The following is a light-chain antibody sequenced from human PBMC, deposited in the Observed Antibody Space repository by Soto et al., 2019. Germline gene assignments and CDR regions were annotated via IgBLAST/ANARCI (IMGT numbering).Light chain of an antibody. CDR2: GAS. J-gene: IGKJ1*01. Sequence: DIPMTQSPSSLSASVGDRVTITCRASQTITTYLNWYQQKPGEAPKLLIFGASSFQSGVPSRFTGSGSGTDFTLTISRLQPEDLATYHCQQSHSTPWTFGQGTKVEIK. CDR1: QTITTY. CDR3: QQSHSTPWT. V-gene: IGKV1-39*01.